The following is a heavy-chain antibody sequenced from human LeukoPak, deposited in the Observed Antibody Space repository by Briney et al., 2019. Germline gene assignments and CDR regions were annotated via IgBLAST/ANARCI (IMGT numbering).Heavy chain of an antibody. D-gene: IGHD6-13*01. CDR2: YTSGST. J-gene: IGHJ3*01. CDR3: AREAVLGIAAAGYAFDV. Sequence: YTSGSTNYTPSLKSRVTMSVDTSKNQFSLKLSSVTAADTAVYYCAREAVLGIAAAGYAFDVWGQGTMVTVSS. V-gene: IGHV4-4*07.